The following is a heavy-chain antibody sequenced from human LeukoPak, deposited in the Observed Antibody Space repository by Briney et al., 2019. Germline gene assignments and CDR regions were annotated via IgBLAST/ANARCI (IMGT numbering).Heavy chain of an antibody. CDR2: ISYDESNK. CDR3: EKYASFNYFDTSLDY. J-gene: IGHJ4*02. D-gene: IGHD3-22*01. V-gene: IGHV3-30*18. Sequence: GGSLRLSWAASGFTFSSHGMHWVRQAPGKGLEWVAVISYDESNKNYADSVKGRFTISRDNSKNTLYLQMNSLRVEDTAVYFCEKYASFNYFDTSLDYWGQGTLVTVSS. CDR1: GFTFSSHG.